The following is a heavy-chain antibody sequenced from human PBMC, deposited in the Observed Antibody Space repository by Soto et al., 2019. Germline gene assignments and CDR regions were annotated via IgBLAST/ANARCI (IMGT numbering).Heavy chain of an antibody. D-gene: IGHD2-15*01. Sequence: ASVKVSCKASGYTFTSYAMHWVRQAPGQRLEWMGWINAGNGNTKYSQKFQSRVTSTRDTAASKAYIELSRVSSEDMAVSCCARDYQRAGGGSLFDLDYWDLGALVTVSS. CDR2: INAGNGNT. J-gene: IGHJ4*02. V-gene: IGHV1-3*01. CDR3: ARDYQRAGGGSLFDLDY. CDR1: GYTFTSYA.